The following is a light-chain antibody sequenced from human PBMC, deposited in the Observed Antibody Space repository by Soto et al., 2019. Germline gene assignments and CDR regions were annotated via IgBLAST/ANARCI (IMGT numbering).Light chain of an antibody. J-gene: IGKJ3*01. V-gene: IGKV1-39*01. CDR1: QSISSY. CDR2: AAS. Sequence: DIQMTQSPSSLSASVGDRVTITCRASQSISSYLNWYQQKPGKAPKVLIYAASSLQTGVPSRFSGSGSGTDFPLTISSLQPEDFATYYCQQSYSTLFTFGPGTKVDLK. CDR3: QQSYSTLFT.